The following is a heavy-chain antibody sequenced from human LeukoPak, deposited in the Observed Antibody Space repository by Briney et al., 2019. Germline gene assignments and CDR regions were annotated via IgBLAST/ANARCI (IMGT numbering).Heavy chain of an antibody. CDR2: MNPNSGNT. CDR3: ARDHPQPGYSSGWPFDY. V-gene: IGHV1-8*02. J-gene: IGHJ4*02. D-gene: IGHD6-19*01. CDR1: GGTFSSYA. Sequence: GASVRVSCKASGGTFSSYAISWVRQAPGQGLEWMGWMNPNSGNTGYAQKFQGRVTMTRNTSISTAYMELSSLRSDDTAVYYCARDHPQPGYSSGWPFDYWGQGTLVTVSS.